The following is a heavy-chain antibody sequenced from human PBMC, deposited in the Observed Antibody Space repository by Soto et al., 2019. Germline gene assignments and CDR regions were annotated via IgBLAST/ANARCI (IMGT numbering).Heavy chain of an antibody. D-gene: IGHD2-2*01. J-gene: IGHJ4*02. CDR3: AREYCSSTSCPDY. V-gene: IGHV3-21*01. CDR2: ISSSSSYI. CDR1: GFTFSSYS. Sequence: PGGSLRLSCAASGFTFSSYSMNWVRQAPGKGLEWVSSISSSSSYIYYADSVKGRFTISRDNAKNSLYLQMNSLRAEDTAVYYCAREYCSSTSCPDYWGQGPLVTVSS.